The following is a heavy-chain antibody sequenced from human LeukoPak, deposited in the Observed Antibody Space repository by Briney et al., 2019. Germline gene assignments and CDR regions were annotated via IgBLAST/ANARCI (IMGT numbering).Heavy chain of an antibody. J-gene: IGHJ4*02. CDR2: INPNSGGT. CDR1: GYTFTGYY. V-gene: IGHV1-2*02. D-gene: IGHD4-17*01. CDR3: ARAHHDYAHPRFDY. Sequence: GASVKVSCKASGYTFTGYYMHWVRQAPRQGLEWMGWINPNSGGTNYAQKFQGRVTMTRDTSISTAYMELSRLRSDDTAVYYCARAHHDYAHPRFDYWGQGTLVTVSS.